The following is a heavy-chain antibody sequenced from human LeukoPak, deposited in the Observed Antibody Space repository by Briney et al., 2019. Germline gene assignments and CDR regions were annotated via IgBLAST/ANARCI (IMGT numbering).Heavy chain of an antibody. CDR1: GYSFFSNYW. CDR3: ARASRDGYNQNFDY. V-gene: IGHV5-51*01. CDR2: LYPGDSDS. Sequence: GESLKISCKAYGYSFFSNYWIAWVRQMPGKGLEWLGILYPGDSDSRYSPSFQGQVTISADRSISTAYLHWSSLKVSDTAMYYCARASRDGYNQNFDYWGQGTLVTVSS. D-gene: IGHD5-24*01. J-gene: IGHJ4*02.